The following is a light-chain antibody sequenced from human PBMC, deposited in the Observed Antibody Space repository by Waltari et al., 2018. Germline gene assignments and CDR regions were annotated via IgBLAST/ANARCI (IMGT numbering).Light chain of an antibody. CDR2: ETS. V-gene: IGKV3-11*01. Sequence: IVLTQSPATLSVSPGERSTLSCRASQGVSNYLAWYQQKPGQAPRLLIYETSNRASGIPARFSGSGSGTDFTLTISSLEPEDFAVYYCQLLVNWPLFTFGPGTKVDIK. CDR3: QLLVNWPLFT. CDR1: QGVSNY. J-gene: IGKJ3*01.